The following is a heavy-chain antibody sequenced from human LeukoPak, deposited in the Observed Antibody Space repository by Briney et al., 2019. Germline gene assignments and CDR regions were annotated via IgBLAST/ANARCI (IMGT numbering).Heavy chain of an antibody. Sequence: PSETLFLTCTVSGGSIGSSAYSWGWIRQPPGKGLEWIGSISYTGTTYYNPSLKSRVTISLDTSKNQFSLKLISVTAADTALYYCAREGPHGSGIYYNPLDYWGQGALVIVSS. CDR3: AREGPHGSGIYYNPLDY. CDR1: GGSIGSSAYS. V-gene: IGHV4-39*02. D-gene: IGHD3-10*01. J-gene: IGHJ4*02. CDR2: ISYTGTT.